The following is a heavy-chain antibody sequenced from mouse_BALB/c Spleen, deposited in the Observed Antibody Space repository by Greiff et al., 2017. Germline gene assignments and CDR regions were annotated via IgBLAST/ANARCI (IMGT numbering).Heavy chain of an antibody. Sequence: EVQLKESGAELVKPGASVKLSCTASGFNIKDTYMHWVKQRPEQGLEWIGRIDPANGNTKYDPKFQGKATITADTSSNTAYLQLSSLTSEDTAVYYCATTNYFDYWGQGTTLTVSS. CDR1: GFNIKDTY. D-gene: IGHD2-1*01. J-gene: IGHJ2*01. V-gene: IGHV14-3*02. CDR3: ATTNYFDY. CDR2: IDPANGNT.